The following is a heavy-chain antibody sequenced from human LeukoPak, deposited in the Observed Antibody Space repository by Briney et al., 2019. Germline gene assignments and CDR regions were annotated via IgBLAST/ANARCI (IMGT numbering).Heavy chain of an antibody. D-gene: IGHD1-26*01. Sequence: PGGSLRLSCTASGFTVSSNYMSWVRQAPGKGLEWVSVIRSDGSTNHADSVKGRFTISRDNSKNTLYLQMNNLRAEDMAMYYCAREMYSGMYNDAFDIWGQGTKVTVSS. CDR3: AREMYSGMYNDAFDI. J-gene: IGHJ3*02. CDR2: IRSDGST. CDR1: GFTVSSNY. V-gene: IGHV3-53*01.